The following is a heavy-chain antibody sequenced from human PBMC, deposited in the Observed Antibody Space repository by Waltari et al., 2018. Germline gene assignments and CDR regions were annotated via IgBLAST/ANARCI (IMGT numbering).Heavy chain of an antibody. CDR3: TRGGDYGDYVSWFDP. CDR2: IRRKAYGGTT. D-gene: IGHD4-17*01. J-gene: IGHJ5*02. V-gene: IGHV3-49*04. CDR1: GFTFGDYA. Sequence: EVQLVESGGGLVQPGRSLRLSCTASGFTFGDYAMSWVRQAPGKGLEWVGFIRRKAYGGTTEYAASVKGRFTISRDDSKSIAYLQMNSLKTEDTAVYYCTRGGDYGDYVSWFDPWGQGTLVTVSS.